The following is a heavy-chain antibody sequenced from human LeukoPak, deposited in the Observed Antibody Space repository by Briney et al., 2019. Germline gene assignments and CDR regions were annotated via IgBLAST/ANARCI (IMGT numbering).Heavy chain of an antibody. J-gene: IGHJ5*02. Sequence: GGSLRLSCAASGFTFSSYTMNWVRQPPGKGLEWVSNTGTSSTTIYYADSVKGRFTISRDNAKNSLYLQMNSLRAEDTAVYYCARDEGYDFNWFDPWGQGTLVTVSS. CDR3: ARDEGYDFNWFDP. CDR2: TGTSSTTI. CDR1: GFTFSSYT. V-gene: IGHV3-48*01. D-gene: IGHD3-3*01.